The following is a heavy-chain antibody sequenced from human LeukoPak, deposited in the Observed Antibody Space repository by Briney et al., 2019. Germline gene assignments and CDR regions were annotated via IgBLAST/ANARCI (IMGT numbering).Heavy chain of an antibody. D-gene: IGHD4-23*01. J-gene: IGHJ6*02. Sequence: PSETLSLTCIVSGGSISSISSNNYHWGWIRQPPGKGLEWIGSIYYSGSTYYNPSLKSRVTISVDTSKNQFSLKLSSVTAADTALYYCAREMGVVTAHGIDVWGQGTTVTVSS. V-gene: IGHV4-39*02. CDR1: GGSISSISSNNYH. CDR3: AREMGVVTAHGIDV. CDR2: IYYSGST.